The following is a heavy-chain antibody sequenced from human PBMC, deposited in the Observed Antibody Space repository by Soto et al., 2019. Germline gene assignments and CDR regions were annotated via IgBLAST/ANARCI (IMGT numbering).Heavy chain of an antibody. Sequence: ASVKVSCKVSGYTLTELSMHWVRQAPGKGLEWMGGFDPEDGETIYAQKFQGRVTMTEDTSTDTAYMELSSLRSEDTAVYYCATAPFRAVRGMMLFDIWGQGTMVTVSS. CDR1: GYTLTELS. D-gene: IGHD3-16*01. V-gene: IGHV1-24*01. J-gene: IGHJ3*02. CDR3: ATAPFRAVRGMMLFDI. CDR2: FDPEDGET.